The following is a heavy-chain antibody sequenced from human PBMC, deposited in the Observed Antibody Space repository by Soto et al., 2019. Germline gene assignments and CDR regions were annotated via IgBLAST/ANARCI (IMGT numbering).Heavy chain of an antibody. Sequence: PSGTLSLTCAVYGGSFSGYYWSWIRQPPGKGLEWIGEINHSGSTNYNPSLKSRVTISVDTSKNQFSLKLSSVTAADTAVYYCARAKYDYVLRSYRPAFDFWGQGTLVTVSS. J-gene: IGHJ4*02. CDR1: GGSFSGYY. D-gene: IGHD3-16*02. CDR3: ARAKYDYVLRSYRPAFDF. CDR2: INHSGST. V-gene: IGHV4-34*01.